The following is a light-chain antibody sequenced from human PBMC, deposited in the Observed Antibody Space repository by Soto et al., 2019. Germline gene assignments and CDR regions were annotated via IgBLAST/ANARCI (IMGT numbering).Light chain of an antibody. Sequence: QAVVTQEPSLTVSPGGTVTLTCGSSTGAVTNGHYPYWFQQKPGQAPRTLICDTTNRHSWTPARFSGSLLGGKAALTLSGAQPEDVAEYYCLLSYNGPYVFGTGTKVTVL. CDR1: TGAVTNGHY. CDR3: LLSYNGPYV. V-gene: IGLV7-46*01. J-gene: IGLJ1*01. CDR2: DTT.